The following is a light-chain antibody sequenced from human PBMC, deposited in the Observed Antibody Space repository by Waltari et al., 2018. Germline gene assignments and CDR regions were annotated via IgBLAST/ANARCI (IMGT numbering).Light chain of an antibody. CDR3: QKYGSLPAT. CDR1: QCVSRS. Sequence: EIVLTQSPGTLSLSPGERATLSCRASQCVSRSLGWYQQKLGQATRLLIYDASSRATGIPDRFSGSGSGTDFSLTISRLEPEDCAEYFCQKYGSLPATFGQGTKVEIK. V-gene: IGKV3-20*01. CDR2: DAS. J-gene: IGKJ1*01.